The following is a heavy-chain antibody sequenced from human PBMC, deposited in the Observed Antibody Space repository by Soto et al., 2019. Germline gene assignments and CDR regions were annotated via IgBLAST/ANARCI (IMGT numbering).Heavy chain of an antibody. Sequence: PGGSLRLSCVASGFTFSSYGMHWVRQAPGKGLGWVAIIWYDGSNKYHADSVKGRFTISRDNSKNTLYLQMNSLRVEDSAVYYCAKDWGTPGSSTWGVGRTGYFDAWGQGTLVTVSS. CDR3: AKDWGTPGSSTWGVGRTGYFDA. CDR1: GFTFSSYG. D-gene: IGHD3-9*01. CDR2: IWYDGSNK. J-gene: IGHJ5*02. V-gene: IGHV3-33*03.